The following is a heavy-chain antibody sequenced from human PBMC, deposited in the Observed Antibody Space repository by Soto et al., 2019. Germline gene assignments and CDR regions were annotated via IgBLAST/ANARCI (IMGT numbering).Heavy chain of an antibody. J-gene: IGHJ5*01. D-gene: IGHD7-27*01. Sequence: SETLSLTCTVSGGSISSYYWSWIRQPPGKGLEWIGYIYKSATTYYNPSFESRVAISVDTSKSQFSLNVTSVTAADTAVYFCARGRYCLTGRCFPNWFDSWGQGALVTVSS. CDR1: GGSISSYY. CDR3: ARGRYCLTGRCFPNWFDS. V-gene: IGHV4-4*08. CDR2: IYKSATT.